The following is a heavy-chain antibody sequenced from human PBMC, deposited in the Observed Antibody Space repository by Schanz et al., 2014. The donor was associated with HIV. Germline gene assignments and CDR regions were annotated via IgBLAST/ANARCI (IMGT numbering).Heavy chain of an antibody. CDR2: ISYDGSNK. D-gene: IGHD1-26*01. Sequence: VQLVESGGGLVQPGGSLRLSCAASGFTFRTHGMHWVRQAPGKGLEWVAVISYDGSNKYYADSVKGRFTISRDNSKNTLYLQMNSLRAEDTAVYYCAKDASWEAFDAFDIWGQGTMVTVSS. V-gene: IGHV3-30*18. CDR1: GFTFRTHG. CDR3: AKDASWEAFDAFDI. J-gene: IGHJ3*02.